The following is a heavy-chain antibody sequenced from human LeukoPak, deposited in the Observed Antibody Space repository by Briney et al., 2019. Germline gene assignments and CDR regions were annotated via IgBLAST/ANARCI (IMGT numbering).Heavy chain of an antibody. CDR2: IYYSGST. CDR3: ARGSEGYGSGSYHGIWFNWFDP. CDR1: GASISSSTDY. V-gene: IGHV4-39*07. D-gene: IGHD3-10*01. J-gene: IGHJ5*02. Sequence: SETLSLTCTVSGASISSSTDYWGWIRQPPGKGLEWIANIYYSGSTYYNPSLKSRVTISEDTSKNQFSLKLSSVTAADTAVYYCARGSEGYGSGSYHGIWFNWFDPWGQGTLVTVSS.